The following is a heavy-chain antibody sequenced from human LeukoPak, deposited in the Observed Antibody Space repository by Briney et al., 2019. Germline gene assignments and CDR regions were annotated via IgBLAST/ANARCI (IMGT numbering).Heavy chain of an antibody. CDR1: GGIISSYY. V-gene: IGHV4-59*01. CDR2: IYYSGST. J-gene: IGHJ4*02. Sequence: SETLSLTCTVSGGIISSYYWSWIRQPPGKGLEWIGYIYYSGSTNYNPSLKRRVTISLDTSKNKFSLKLSSVTAADTAVYYCARLRKAAGSLPDYWGQGTLVTVSS. D-gene: IGHD6-13*01. CDR3: ARLRKAAGSLPDY.